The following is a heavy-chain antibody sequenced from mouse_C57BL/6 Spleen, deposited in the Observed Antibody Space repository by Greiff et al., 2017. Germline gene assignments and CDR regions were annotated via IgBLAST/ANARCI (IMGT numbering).Heavy chain of an antibody. J-gene: IGHJ1*03. CDR1: GYTFTSYW. CDR2: IAPSDSET. Sequence: VQLQQPGAELVRPGSSVKLSCKASGYTFTSYWMHWVKQRPIQGLEWIGNIAPSDSETHYNQKFKDKATLTVDKSSSTAYMQLSSLTSEDSAVYYCARGGTGGYFDVWGTGTTVTVSS. D-gene: IGHD4-1*01. CDR3: ARGGTGGYFDV. V-gene: IGHV1-52*01.